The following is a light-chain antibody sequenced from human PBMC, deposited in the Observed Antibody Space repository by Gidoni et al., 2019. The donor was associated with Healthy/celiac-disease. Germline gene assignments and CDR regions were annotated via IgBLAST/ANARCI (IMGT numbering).Light chain of an antibody. V-gene: IGKV3-15*01. J-gene: IGKJ1*01. CDR2: GAS. Sequence: EMVMTQSPATLSVSPGEGDTLACGASQSVSSNLALYQQKPGQAPRLLIYGASTRATGIPARFSCSGSGTEFTLTISRLQSEDFAVYYCQQYNNWPLTFGQGTKVEIK. CDR1: QSVSSN. CDR3: QQYNNWPLT.